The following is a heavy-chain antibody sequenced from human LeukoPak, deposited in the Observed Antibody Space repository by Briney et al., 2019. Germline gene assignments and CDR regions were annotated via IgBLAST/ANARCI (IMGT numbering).Heavy chain of an antibody. Sequence: SETLSLTCTVSGGSISSGGYYWSWIRQHPGKGLEWIGYIYYSGSTYYNPSLKSRVTISVDTSKNQFSLKLSSVTAADTAVYYCATATVGSGYYNYYYYYYYMDVWGKGTTVTVSS. CDR3: ATATVGSGYYNYYYYYYYMDV. J-gene: IGHJ6*03. CDR1: GGSISSGGYY. V-gene: IGHV4-31*03. D-gene: IGHD3-22*01. CDR2: IYYSGST.